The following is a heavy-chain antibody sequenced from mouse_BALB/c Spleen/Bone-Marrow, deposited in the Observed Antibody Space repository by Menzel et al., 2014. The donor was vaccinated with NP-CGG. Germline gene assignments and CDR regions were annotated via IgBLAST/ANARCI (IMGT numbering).Heavy chain of an antibody. D-gene: IGHD2-3*01. Sequence: QVQLKQSGAELVRPGTSVKVSCKASGYAFTDYLMEWLKQRPGQGLEWIGVINPGSGSTNYNEKFKDKATLTADKSSSTAXMQLSSLTSDDSAVYFCARYDGYFDYWGQGTILTVSS. V-gene: IGHV1-54*01. J-gene: IGHJ2*01. CDR2: INPGSGST. CDR1: GYAFTDYL. CDR3: ARYDGYFDY.